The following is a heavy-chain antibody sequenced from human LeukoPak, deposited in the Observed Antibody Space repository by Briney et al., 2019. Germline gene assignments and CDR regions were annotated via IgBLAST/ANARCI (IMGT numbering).Heavy chain of an antibody. J-gene: IGHJ3*02. V-gene: IGHV1-69*13. Sequence: GASVKVSCKASGYIFTSYYIHWVRQAPGQGLEWMGGIIPIFGTANYAQKFQGRVTITADESTSTAYMELSSLRSEDTAVYYCARPSVAYCGGDCYLGAFDIWGQGTMVTVSS. CDR3: ARPSVAYCGGDCYLGAFDI. D-gene: IGHD2-21*01. CDR2: IIPIFGTA. CDR1: GYIFTSYY.